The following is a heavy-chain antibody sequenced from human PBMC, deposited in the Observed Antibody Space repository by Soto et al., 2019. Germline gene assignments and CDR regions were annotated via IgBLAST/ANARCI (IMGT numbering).Heavy chain of an antibody. Sequence: PGESLRISCKGSGYNFANYWIAWVPQSPGKGLRWMGIIYPGDSDTRYSPSFQGQVTISADKSINTAYLQWSSLKASDTAMFYCARHVRSYSSSPNFYYYMDVWGKGTTVTVSS. J-gene: IGHJ6*03. V-gene: IGHV5-51*01. D-gene: IGHD6-6*01. CDR2: IYPGDSDT. CDR1: GYNFANYW. CDR3: ARHVRSYSSSPNFYYYMDV.